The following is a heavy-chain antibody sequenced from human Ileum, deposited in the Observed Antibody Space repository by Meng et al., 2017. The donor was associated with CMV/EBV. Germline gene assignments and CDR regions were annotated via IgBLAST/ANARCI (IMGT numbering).Heavy chain of an antibody. J-gene: IGHJ5*01. D-gene: IGHD1-26*01. CDR3: ARGLRSNNWFDY. V-gene: IGHV4-34*01. CDR1: GGSFSGYY. Sequence: TCAVYGGSFSGYYWSWIRQPPGKGLEWIGEINHSGSTNYNPSLKSRVTISVDTSKNQFSLKLTSVTAADTAVYYCARGLRSNNWFDYWGQGTLVTSPQ. CDR2: INHSGST.